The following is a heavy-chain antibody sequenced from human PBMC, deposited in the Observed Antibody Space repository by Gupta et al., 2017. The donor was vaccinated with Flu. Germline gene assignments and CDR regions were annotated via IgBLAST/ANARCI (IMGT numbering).Heavy chain of an antibody. CDR1: GFTFSSYA. J-gene: IGHJ5*02. CDR3: AKARALLPTVTTSWFDP. Sequence: EVQLLESGGGLVQPGGSLRLSCAASGFTFSSYAMSWVRQAPGKGLEWVSAISGSGGSTYYADSVKGRFTISRDNSKNTLYLQMNSLRAEDTAVYYCAKARALLPTVTTSWFDPWGQGTLVTVSS. CDR2: ISGSGGST. V-gene: IGHV3-23*01. D-gene: IGHD4-17*01.